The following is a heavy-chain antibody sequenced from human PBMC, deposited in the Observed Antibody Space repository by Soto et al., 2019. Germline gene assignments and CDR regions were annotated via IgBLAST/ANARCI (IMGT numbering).Heavy chain of an antibody. CDR2: INHSGST. D-gene: IGHD2-21*02. CDR1: GGSFSGYY. V-gene: IGHV4-34*01. Sequence: QVQLQQWGAGLLKPSETLSLTCAVYGGSFSGYYWSWICQPPGKGLEWIGEINHSGSTKYNPSLKSRDTKSVDKSKDQFSQKQSSVTAAETAVYYCARGSGGDGYHYWGQGNMVNVS. CDR3: ARGSGGDGYHY. J-gene: IGHJ4*02.